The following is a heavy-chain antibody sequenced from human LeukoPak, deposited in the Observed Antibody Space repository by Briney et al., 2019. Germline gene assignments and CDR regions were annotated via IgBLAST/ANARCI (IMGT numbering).Heavy chain of an antibody. CDR1: GVTFSSFA. D-gene: IGHD6-19*01. J-gene: IGHJ4*02. CDR2: ITGGCGAK. CDR3: AKDTPLTTHASGWSSNSFDY. Sequence: PGGSLRLSCTASGVTFSSFARSWVRQAPGKGLEWVSTITGGCGAKYYADSVKGRITISRYNSKHTLYLQMHSLSAEDTAVYFCAKDTPLTTHASGWSSNSFDYWGQGTLVAVSS. V-gene: IGHV3-23*01.